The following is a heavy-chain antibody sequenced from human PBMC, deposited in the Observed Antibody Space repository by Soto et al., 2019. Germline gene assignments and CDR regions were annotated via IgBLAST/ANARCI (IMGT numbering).Heavy chain of an antibody. V-gene: IGHV4-31*03. D-gene: IGHD3-10*01. J-gene: IGHJ5*02. CDR2: IFYGGNT. CDR1: GASISSGGYY. Sequence: SETLSLTCTVSGASISSGGYYWTWIRQHPGKGLEWIGNIFYGGNTHYNPSLKSRVTISLDTSENHFSLKFNSVTAADTAVYYCARGVSVRFQMISRWLDPWGQGTLVTVSS. CDR3: ARGVSVRFQMISRWLDP.